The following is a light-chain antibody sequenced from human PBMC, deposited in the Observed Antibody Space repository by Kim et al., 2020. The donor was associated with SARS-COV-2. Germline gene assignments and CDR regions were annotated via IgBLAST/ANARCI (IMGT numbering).Light chain of an antibody. CDR1: SHRSYY. J-gene: IGLJ2*01. CDR3: NSRDSNDNVV. Sequence: VALGQTVRITGQEDSHRSYYATWNQQKPGQAPIVVIYGKNNRPSGIPDRFSGSSSGNTASLTITGTKAGDEANYYCNSRDSNDNVVFGGGTKLTVL. V-gene: IGLV3-19*01. CDR2: GKN.